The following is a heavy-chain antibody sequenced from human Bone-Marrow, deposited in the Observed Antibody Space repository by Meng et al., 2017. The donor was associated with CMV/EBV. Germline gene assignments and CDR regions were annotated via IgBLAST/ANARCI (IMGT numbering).Heavy chain of an antibody. Sequence: GGSLRLSCAASGFTFSSYSMNWVRQAPGKGLEWVSSISSSSSYIYYADSVKGRFTISRDNAKNSLYLQMNSLRAEDTAVYYCARVSPSGGYDFWSGYLETVYYYYGLDVWGHGTKVTVSS. V-gene: IGHV3-21*01. CDR3: ARVSPSGGYDFWSGYLETVYYYYGLDV. J-gene: IGHJ6*02. CDR1: GFTFSSYS. CDR2: ISSSSSYI. D-gene: IGHD3-3*01.